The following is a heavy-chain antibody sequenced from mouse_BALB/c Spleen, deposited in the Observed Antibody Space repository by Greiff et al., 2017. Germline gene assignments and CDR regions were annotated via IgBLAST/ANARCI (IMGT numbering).Heavy chain of an antibody. J-gene: IGHJ3*01. CDR3: ASGYDAPY. V-gene: IGHV5-4*02. CDR2: ISDGGSYT. D-gene: IGHD2-14*01. Sequence: EVQVVESGGGLVKPGGSLKLSCAASGFTFSDYYMYWVRQTPEKRLEWVATISDGGSYTYYPDSVKGRFTISRDNAKNNLYLQMSSLKSEDTAMYYCASGYDAPYWGQGTLVTVSA. CDR1: GFTFSDYY.